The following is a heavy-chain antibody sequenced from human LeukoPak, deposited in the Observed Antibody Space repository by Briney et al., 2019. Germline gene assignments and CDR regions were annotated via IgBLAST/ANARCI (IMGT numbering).Heavy chain of an antibody. CDR2: ISSSGSTI. CDR3: AREAAAGKQCDY. CDR1: GFTFSSYE. D-gene: IGHD6-13*01. Sequence: PGGSLRLSCAASGFTFSSYEMNWVRQAPGKGLEWVSYISSSGSTIYYADSVEGRFTISRDNAKNSLYLQMNSLRAEDTAVYYCAREAAAGKQCDYWGQGTLVTVSS. V-gene: IGHV3-48*03. J-gene: IGHJ4*02.